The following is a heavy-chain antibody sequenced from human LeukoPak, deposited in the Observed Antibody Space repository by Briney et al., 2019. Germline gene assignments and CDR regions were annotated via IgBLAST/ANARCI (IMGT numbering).Heavy chain of an antibody. D-gene: IGHD3-22*01. CDR3: ARERESSGYSPVDP. CDR1: GCTFTGHY. Sequence: ASVKVSCKASGCTFTGHYMHWVRQAPGQGLEWMGWINPNSGDTKYAPEFEGRVTMTGDTSKTTAYMDLSGLRSDDTAVYYCARERESSGYSPVDPWGQGTQVTVSS. CDR2: INPNSGDT. J-gene: IGHJ5*02. V-gene: IGHV1-2*02.